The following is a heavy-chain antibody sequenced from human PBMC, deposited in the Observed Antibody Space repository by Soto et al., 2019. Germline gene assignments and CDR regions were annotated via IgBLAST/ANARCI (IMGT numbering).Heavy chain of an antibody. CDR1: GGTFSSYA. D-gene: IGHD6-13*01. CDR3: ARGIAAAGTLDY. V-gene: IGHV1-69*13. Sequence: SVKVSCKASGGTFSSYAISWVRQAPGQGLEWMGGIIPIFGTANYAQKFQGRVTITADESTSTAYMELSSLRSEDTAVYYCARGIAAAGTLDYWGQGTLVTVYS. CDR2: IIPIFGTA. J-gene: IGHJ4*02.